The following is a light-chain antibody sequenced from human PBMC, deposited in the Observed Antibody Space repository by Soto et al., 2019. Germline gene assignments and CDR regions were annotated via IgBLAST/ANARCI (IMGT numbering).Light chain of an antibody. CDR1: ESVSTN. Sequence: EIEMTQSPASRSLAPVEIVTLSFGASESVSTNLAWYQQKAGQAPRLLIYGASTRATGIPARFSGSGSGTEFTLTISSLQSEDFAVYYCQQYSIWRTFGQGTKVDIK. CDR3: QQYSIWRT. V-gene: IGKV3-15*01. CDR2: GAS. J-gene: IGKJ1*01.